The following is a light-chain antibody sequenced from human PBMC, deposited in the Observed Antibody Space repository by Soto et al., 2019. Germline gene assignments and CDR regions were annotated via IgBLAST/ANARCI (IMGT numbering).Light chain of an antibody. CDR3: LQDNYNPLT. Sequence: AVQMTQSPSSLSASVEDRVTITCRASQGVGNDLAWYQQRPGKAPNLLIFHASTLQSGVPSRFSGSGSGTDFTLTISGLQPEDSATYYCLQDNYNPLTFGGGTKVAIK. J-gene: IGKJ4*01. CDR1: QGVGND. V-gene: IGKV1-6*01. CDR2: HAS.